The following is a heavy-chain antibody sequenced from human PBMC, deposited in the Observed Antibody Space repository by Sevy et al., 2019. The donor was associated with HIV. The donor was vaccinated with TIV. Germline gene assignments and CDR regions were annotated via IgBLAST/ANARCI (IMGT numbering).Heavy chain of an antibody. Sequence: ASVNVSCKASGGTFSSYAISWVRQAPGQGLEWMGGIIPIFGTANYAQKFQGRVTITADESTSTAYMELSSLRSEDTAVYYCAREYYDFWSGYYYYYGMDVWGQGTTVTVSS. J-gene: IGHJ6*02. V-gene: IGHV1-69*13. CDR3: AREYYDFWSGYYYYYGMDV. D-gene: IGHD3-3*01. CDR2: IIPIFGTA. CDR1: GGTFSSYA.